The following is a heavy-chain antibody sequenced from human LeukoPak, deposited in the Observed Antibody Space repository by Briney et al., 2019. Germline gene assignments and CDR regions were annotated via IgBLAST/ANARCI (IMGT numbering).Heavy chain of an antibody. CDR1: GGTFSSYA. CDR2: IIPIFGTA. Sequence: ASVKVSCKASGGTFSSYAISWVRQAPGQGLEWMGGIIPIFGTANYAQKFQGRVTITADESTSTAYMELSSLRSEDTVVYYCALSLPDDYGAPYYYYGMDVWGQGTTVTVSS. CDR3: ALSLPDDYGAPYYYYGMDV. D-gene: IGHD4-17*01. V-gene: IGHV1-69*13. J-gene: IGHJ6*02.